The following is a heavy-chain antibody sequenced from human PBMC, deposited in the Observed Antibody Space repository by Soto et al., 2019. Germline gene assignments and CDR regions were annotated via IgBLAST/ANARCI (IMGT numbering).Heavy chain of an antibody. J-gene: IGHJ4*02. Sequence: EVQLLESGGSLVQPGGSLRLSCEASGFSFSDYAMTWVRQAPGKGLEWVSLLGAGGGARNYADSVKGRFTISRDNSKNTVFLLMNRLRPEDKAIYYCARIRSTVTVRSYFDYWGQGTLVTVSS. D-gene: IGHD2-21*02. CDR3: ARIRSTVTVRSYFDY. CDR2: LGAGGGAR. V-gene: IGHV3-23*01. CDR1: GFSFSDYA.